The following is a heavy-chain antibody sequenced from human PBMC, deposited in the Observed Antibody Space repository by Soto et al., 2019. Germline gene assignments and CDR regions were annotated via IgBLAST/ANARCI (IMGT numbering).Heavy chain of an antibody. D-gene: IGHD6-13*01. CDR2: ISYDGSNK. J-gene: IGHJ6*02. CDR1: GFTFSSYA. CDR3: ARDVGSSWFYYYYGMDV. Sequence: GSLRLSCAASGFTFSSYAMHWVRQAPGKGLEGVAVISYDGSNKYYADSVKGRFTISRDNSKNTLYLQMNSLRAEDTAVYDCARDVGSSWFYYYYGMDVWGQGTTVTVSS. V-gene: IGHV3-30-3*01.